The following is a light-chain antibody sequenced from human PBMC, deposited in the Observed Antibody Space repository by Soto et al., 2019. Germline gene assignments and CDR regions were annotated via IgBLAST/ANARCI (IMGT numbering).Light chain of an antibody. CDR3: QQTASTSIN. CDR2: ASS. CDR1: QPISNN. V-gene: IGKV1-39*01. Sequence: DIQMTQSPSSLSASVGDRVTITCRASQPISNNLNWYQQRPGKPPNILIYASSSLQRGVPPRFSGGGSGTEFTLTITSRQPEAFAAYYFQQTASTSINFGKWKRLAIK. J-gene: IGKJ5*01.